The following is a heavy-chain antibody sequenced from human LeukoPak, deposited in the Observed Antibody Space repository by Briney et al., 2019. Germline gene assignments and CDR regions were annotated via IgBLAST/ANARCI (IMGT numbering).Heavy chain of an antibody. D-gene: IGHD1-26*01. V-gene: IGHV4-39*01. Sequence: KPSETLSLICTVSGGSISSSGYYWGWIRQPPGKGLEWIASIYYSGSTYYNPSLKSRVTIPVDTSKNQLSLKLSSLTAADTAVYYCARHEYSGSYYGLSWFDPWGQGTLVTVSS. CDR1: GGSISSSGYY. CDR3: ARHEYSGSYYGLSWFDP. J-gene: IGHJ5*02. CDR2: IYYSGST.